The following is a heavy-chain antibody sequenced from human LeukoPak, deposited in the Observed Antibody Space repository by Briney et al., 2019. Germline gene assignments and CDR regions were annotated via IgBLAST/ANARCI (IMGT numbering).Heavy chain of an antibody. CDR1: GFTFSSYW. D-gene: IGHD2-2*01. J-gene: IGHJ4*02. CDR3: ARDRSRFYY. V-gene: IGHV3-7*01. Sequence: GGSLRLSCTASGFTFSSYWMTWVRQAPGKGLEWVANIKEDGNEKYYVDSVKGRFTISRDNAKKSLYLQMNSLRAEDTAVYYCARDRSRFYYWGQGTPVTVSS. CDR2: IKEDGNEK.